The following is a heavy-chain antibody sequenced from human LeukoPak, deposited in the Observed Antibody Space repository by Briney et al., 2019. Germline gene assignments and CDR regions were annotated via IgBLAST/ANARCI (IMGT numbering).Heavy chain of an antibody. CDR2: IYYSGST. J-gene: IGHJ4*02. CDR3: ARDHYYDSSGYYYWAFDY. V-gene: IGHV4-61*01. D-gene: IGHD3-22*01. CDR1: GGSVSSGSYY. Sequence: SETLSLTCTVSGGSVSSGSYYWSWIRQPPGKGLEWIGYIYYSGSTNYNPSLKSRVTISVDTSKNQFSLKLSSVTAADTAVYYCARDHYYDSSGYYYWAFDYWGQGTLVTVSS.